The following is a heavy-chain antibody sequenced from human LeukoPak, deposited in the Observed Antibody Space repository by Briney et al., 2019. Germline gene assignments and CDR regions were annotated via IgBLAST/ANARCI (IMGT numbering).Heavy chain of an antibody. CDR1: GFTFSSYA. D-gene: IGHD2-2*02. CDR2: ISYDGSNK. J-gene: IGHJ6*02. Sequence: GGSLRLSCAASGFTFSSYAMHWVRQAPGKGLEWVAVISYDGSNKYYADSVKGRFTISRDNSKNTLYLQMNSLRAEDTAVYYCAREDCSSTSCYKDYYYGMDVWGQGTTVTVSS. CDR3: AREDCSSTSCYKDYYYGMDV. V-gene: IGHV3-30-3*01.